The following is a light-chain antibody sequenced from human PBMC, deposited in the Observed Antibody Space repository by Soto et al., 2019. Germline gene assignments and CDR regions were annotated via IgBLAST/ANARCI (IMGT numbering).Light chain of an antibody. V-gene: IGKV1-5*03. CDR2: TAS. CDR1: QSIGSW. CDR3: QEYNSHSRYT. J-gene: IGKJ2*01. Sequence: DIQMTQSPSTLSASVGDRVTITCRASQSIGSWLAWYQQKPGKAPKLLIYTASSLESGVPSRFSGSGSGTEFTLTISSLQPDDFATYYCQEYNSHSRYTFGQGTKLEIK.